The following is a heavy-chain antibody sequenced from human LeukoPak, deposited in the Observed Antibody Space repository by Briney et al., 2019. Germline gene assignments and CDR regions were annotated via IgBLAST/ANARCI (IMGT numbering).Heavy chain of an antibody. Sequence: SETLSLTCAVSGDSISSSSWSWIRQPPGKGLDWIGYIYYSGSTDYHPSLKSRVTISIDTSKNQLSLKVSSVTAADTAVYYCARGPSSDYYYGMDVWGQGTTVTVSS. CDR1: GDSISSSS. J-gene: IGHJ6*02. D-gene: IGHD2-15*01. CDR3: ARGPSSDYYYGMDV. V-gene: IGHV4-59*01. CDR2: IYYSGST.